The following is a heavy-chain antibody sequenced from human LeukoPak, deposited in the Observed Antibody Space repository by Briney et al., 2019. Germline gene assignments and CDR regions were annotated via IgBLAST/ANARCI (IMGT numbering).Heavy chain of an antibody. Sequence: GGSLRLSCAASGFTFSSYSTNWVRQAPGKGLEWVSSISSSSSYIYYADSVKGRFTISRDNAKNSLYLQMNSLRAEDTAVYYCARDSEVGATTPWFDPWGQGTLVTVSS. V-gene: IGHV3-21*01. CDR1: GFTFSSYS. D-gene: IGHD1-26*01. CDR2: ISSSSSYI. CDR3: ARDSEVGATTPWFDP. J-gene: IGHJ5*02.